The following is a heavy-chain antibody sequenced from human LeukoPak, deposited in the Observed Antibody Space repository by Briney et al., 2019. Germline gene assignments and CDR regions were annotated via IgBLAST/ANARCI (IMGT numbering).Heavy chain of an antibody. CDR1: GFIVTSNG. D-gene: IGHD3-10*01. CDR3: AKGSF. Sequence: GGSLRLSCAASGFIVTSNGMSWVRQAPGKGLEWVSSVYSGGSTYYTDSVKGRFTISRDNSKNTLYLQMNNLRAEDTAAYYCAKGSFWGQGTLVTVSS. J-gene: IGHJ4*02. V-gene: IGHV3-53*01. CDR2: VYSGGST.